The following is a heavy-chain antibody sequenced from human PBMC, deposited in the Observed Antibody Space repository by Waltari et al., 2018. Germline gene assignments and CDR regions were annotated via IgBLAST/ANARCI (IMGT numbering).Heavy chain of an antibody. J-gene: IGHJ4*02. CDR3: ARDGPTTVIDY. CDR2: ISSRRSYI. V-gene: IGHV3-21*01. D-gene: IGHD4-17*01. CDR1: GFTFSSYS. Sequence: EVQLVESGGGLVKPGGSLRLSCAASGFTFSSYSMNWVRQAPGKGLEWVSSISSRRSYIYYADSVKGRFTISRDNAKNSLYLQMNSLRAEDTAVYYCARDGPTTVIDYWGQGTLVTVSS.